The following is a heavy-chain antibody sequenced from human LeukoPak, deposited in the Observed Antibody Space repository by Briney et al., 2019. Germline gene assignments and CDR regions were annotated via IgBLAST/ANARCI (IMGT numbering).Heavy chain of an antibody. V-gene: IGHV3-23*01. CDR2: ITATGGIS. Sequence: GGSLRLSCAASTFAFSSYAMTWVRQAPGKGLEWVSSITATGGISYADSVKGRFTISRDNSKNTLYLQMNSLRAEDTAVYYCAGRYCSSTSCYLGYFDYWGQGTLVTVSS. CDR3: AGRYCSSTSCYLGYFDY. D-gene: IGHD2-2*01. J-gene: IGHJ4*02. CDR1: TFAFSSYA.